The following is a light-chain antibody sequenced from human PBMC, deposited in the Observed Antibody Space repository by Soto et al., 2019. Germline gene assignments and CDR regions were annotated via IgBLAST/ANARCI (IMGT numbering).Light chain of an antibody. V-gene: IGLV3-21*02. CDR2: DDN. Sequence: SYVVTQPPSVSVAPGQTARITCGGNNIGSKSVHWYRQKPGQAPVVVVYDDNDRPSGIPERFSGSNSGNTATLTISRVEAGDEADYYCQVWDTSDGVVFGGGTKLTVL. J-gene: IGLJ2*01. CDR1: NIGSKS. CDR3: QVWDTSDGVV.